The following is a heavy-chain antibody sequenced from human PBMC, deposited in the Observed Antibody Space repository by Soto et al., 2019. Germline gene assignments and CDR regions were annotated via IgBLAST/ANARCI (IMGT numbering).Heavy chain of an antibody. Sequence: GGSLRLSCAASGFTFSSYAMSWVRQAPGKGLEWVSAISGSGGSTYYADSVKGRFTISRDNSKNTLYLQMNSLRAEDTAVYYCAKDGVPGSSWSKYYFDYWGQGTLVTVSS. CDR2: ISGSGGST. CDR1: GFTFSSYA. D-gene: IGHD6-13*01. J-gene: IGHJ4*02. CDR3: AKDGVPGSSWSKYYFDY. V-gene: IGHV3-23*01.